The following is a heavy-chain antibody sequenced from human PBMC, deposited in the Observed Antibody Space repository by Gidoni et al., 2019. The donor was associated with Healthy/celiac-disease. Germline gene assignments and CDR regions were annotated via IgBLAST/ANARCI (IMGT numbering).Heavy chain of an antibody. CDR2: ISYDGSNK. V-gene: IGHV3-30*18. D-gene: IGHD3-22*01. J-gene: IGHJ4*02. Sequence: QVQLVESGGGVVQPGRSLRLSCAASGFTFSSYGMHWVRQAPGKGLEWVAVISYDGSNKYYADSVKGRFTISRDNSKNTLYLQMNSLRAEDTAVYYCAKSHYYYDSSGYYFDYWGQGTLVTVSS. CDR3: AKSHYYYDSSGYYFDY. CDR1: GFTFSSYG.